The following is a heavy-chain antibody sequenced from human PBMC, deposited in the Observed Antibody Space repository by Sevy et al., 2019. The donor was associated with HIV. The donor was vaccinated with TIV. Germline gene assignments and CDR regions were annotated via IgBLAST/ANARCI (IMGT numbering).Heavy chain of an antibody. CDR1: GFTFSNYV. CDR2: IRTKAYGGTR. CDR3: TRAERDYFYMDV. J-gene: IGHJ6*03. V-gene: IGHV3-49*04. Sequence: GGSLRLSCTGSGFTFSNYVMRWVRQAPGKGLEWVASIRTKAYGGTREYAASVKGRFTVSRDDSKSIAYLEMNSLKIEDTAVYYCTRAERDYFYMDVWGKGTTLTVSS.